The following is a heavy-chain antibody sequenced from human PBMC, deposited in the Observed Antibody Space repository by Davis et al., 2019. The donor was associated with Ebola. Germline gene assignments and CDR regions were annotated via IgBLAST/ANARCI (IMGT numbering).Heavy chain of an antibody. CDR3: ARDYYDDTDYPSRYFDL. CDR2: IIPIFGTT. Sequence: AASVKVSCKASGDTFISYAISWVRQAPGQGLEWMGGIIPIFGTTNYAQKFQGRVTITADESTSTAYMELSSLTSEDAAVYYCARDYYDDTDYPSRYFDLWGRGTLVTVSS. CDR1: GDTFISYA. D-gene: IGHD3-22*01. V-gene: IGHV1-69*13. J-gene: IGHJ2*01.